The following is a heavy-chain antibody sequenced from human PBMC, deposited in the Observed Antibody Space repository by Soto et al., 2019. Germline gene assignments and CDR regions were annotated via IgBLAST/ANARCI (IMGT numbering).Heavy chain of an antibody. J-gene: IGHJ3*02. CDR2: IYYSGGT. CDR1: GGSISSGAYY. CDR3: AAWVRHDGFDI. Sequence: QVQLQESGPGLVKPSQTLSLICTVSGGSISSGAYYWSWIRQHPGKGLEWIGYIYYSGGTYYNPSLKSRLSLSVDSSKNQVSLKLSSVTAADTAVYYCAAWVRHDGFDIWGQGTMVTVSS. D-gene: IGHD3-10*01. V-gene: IGHV4-31*03.